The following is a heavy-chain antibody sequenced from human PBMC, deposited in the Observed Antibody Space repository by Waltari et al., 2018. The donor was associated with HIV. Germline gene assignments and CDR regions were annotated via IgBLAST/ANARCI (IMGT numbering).Heavy chain of an antibody. CDR2: VPFSGRT. J-gene: IGHJ3*02. V-gene: IGHV4-39*01. CDR3: ARHWVLVNSTIVSVAVFDI. CDR1: RDSITNNTNY. D-gene: IGHD2-2*01. Sequence: QVHLQQSGPGLVKPSETLSHTCTVARDSITNNTNYWSWIRQPPGKGLEWIGSVPFSGRTYYNPSRRNRVNISVDTSKNHVSLNMKYVTGADTAVYYCARHWVLVNSTIVSVAVFDIGGQGARVTVSS.